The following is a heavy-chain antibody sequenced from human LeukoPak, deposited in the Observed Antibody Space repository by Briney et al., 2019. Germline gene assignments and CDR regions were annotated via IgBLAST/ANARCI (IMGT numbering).Heavy chain of an antibody. D-gene: IGHD6-6*01. CDR3: ARVSSGLFDY. CDR2: IIPIFGTA. CDR1: GYTFTSYA. J-gene: IGHJ4*02. V-gene: IGHV1-69*13. Sequence: ASVKVSCKASGYTFTSYAIHWVRQAPGQGLEWMGGIIPIFGTANYAQKFQGRVTITADESTSTAYMELSSLRSEDTAVYYCARVSSGLFDYWGQGTLVTVSS.